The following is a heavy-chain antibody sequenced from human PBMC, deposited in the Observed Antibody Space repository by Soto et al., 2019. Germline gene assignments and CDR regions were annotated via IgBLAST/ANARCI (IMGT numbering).Heavy chain of an antibody. V-gene: IGHV1-69*15. J-gene: IGHJ6*02. D-gene: IGHD3-10*01. Sequence: QVQLVQSGAEVKKPGSSVTVSCKASGDTFNTYAISWVRQAPGQGLEWMGRIIPMLGTSDYAQKFQGRVTFTADESMTTGYLQMSSLSSEDTAVDYCARGGWFGDYVHMDVWGQGTAVTVSS. CDR3: ARGGWFGDYVHMDV. CDR2: IIPMLGTS. CDR1: GDTFNTYA.